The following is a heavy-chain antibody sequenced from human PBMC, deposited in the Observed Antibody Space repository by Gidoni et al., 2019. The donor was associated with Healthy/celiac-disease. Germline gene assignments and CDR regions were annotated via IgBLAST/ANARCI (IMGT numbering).Heavy chain of an antibody. CDR2: ISAYNGNT. CDR3: ATNNWFAP. Sequence: QVQRVQAGEAVKKPGAAVKVSCKAAGSTFTSYGISGVRQAPGQGLEWMGWISAYNGNTTYAQKLHGGVTMTTDTSTRTAYMELRSLRSDDTAVYYCATNNWFAPLGQGTLVTVSS. V-gene: IGHV1-18*01. CDR1: GSTFTSYG. J-gene: IGHJ5*02.